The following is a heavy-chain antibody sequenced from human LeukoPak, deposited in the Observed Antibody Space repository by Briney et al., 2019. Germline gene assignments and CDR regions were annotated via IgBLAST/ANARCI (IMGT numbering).Heavy chain of an antibody. Sequence: SETLSLTCTVSGGSISSYYWSWIRQPPGKGLEWIGEINHSGSTNYNPSLKSRVTISVDTSKNQFSLKLSSVTAADTAVYYCARGMVDTAMATDYWGQGTLVTVSS. D-gene: IGHD5-18*01. CDR1: GGSISSYY. J-gene: IGHJ4*02. V-gene: IGHV4-34*01. CDR2: INHSGST. CDR3: ARGMVDTAMATDY.